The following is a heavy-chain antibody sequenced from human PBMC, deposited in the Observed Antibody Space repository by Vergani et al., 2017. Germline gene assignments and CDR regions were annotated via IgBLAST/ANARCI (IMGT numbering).Heavy chain of an antibody. J-gene: IGHJ4*02. D-gene: IGHD3-22*01. Sequence: EVQLVESGGGLVQPGGSLKLSCAASGFTFSGSAMHWVRQASRKGLEWVGRIRSKANSYATASAASVKGRFNISRDDSKNTAYLQMNSLKTEDTAVYYCTSPHYYDSSGYYRDFDYWGQGTLVTVSS. CDR3: TSPHYYDSSGYYRDFDY. V-gene: IGHV3-73*01. CDR1: GFTFSGSA. CDR2: IRSKANSYAT.